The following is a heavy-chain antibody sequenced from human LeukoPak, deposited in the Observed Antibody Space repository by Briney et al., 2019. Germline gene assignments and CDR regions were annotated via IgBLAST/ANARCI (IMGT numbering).Heavy chain of an antibody. CDR1: GGSISSGDYY. Sequence: SETLSLTCTVSGGSISSGDYYWSWIRQPPGKGLEWIGYIYYSGSTYYNPSLKSRVTISVDTSKNQLSLKLSSVTAADTAVYYCARGAYYYGSGSLGYWGQGTLVTVSS. J-gene: IGHJ4*02. CDR3: ARGAYYYGSGSLGY. CDR2: IYYSGST. V-gene: IGHV4-30-4*01. D-gene: IGHD3-10*01.